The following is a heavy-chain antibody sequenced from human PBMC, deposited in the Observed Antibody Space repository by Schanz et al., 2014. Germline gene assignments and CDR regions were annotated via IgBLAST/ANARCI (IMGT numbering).Heavy chain of an antibody. Sequence: EEQMVESGGGLVKPGGSLILSCAASRLTFANEDIHWVRQAPGKGLEWVSVISSRNEVFSIDSVRGRFTIFRDNPKKSAYLQMNSLRADDTAVYYCSRGIVGGLDCWGQGTLVTVSS. CDR2: ISSRNEV. CDR1: RLTFANED. CDR3: SRGIVGGLDC. V-gene: IGHV3-21*01. J-gene: IGHJ4*02. D-gene: IGHD3-16*01.